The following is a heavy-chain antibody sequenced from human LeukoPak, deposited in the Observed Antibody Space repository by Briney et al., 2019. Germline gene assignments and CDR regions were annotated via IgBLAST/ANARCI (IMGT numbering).Heavy chain of an antibody. CDR2: INPNSGGT. J-gene: IGHJ3*02. V-gene: IGHV1-2*06. D-gene: IGHD3-22*01. CDR3: ARDTIPQYYYDSSGYGPIDI. Sequence: GASVKVSCKASGYTFTGYYMHWVRQAPGQGLEWMGRINPNSGGTNYAQKLQGRVTMTTDTSTSTAYMELRSLRSDDTAVYYCARDTIPQYYYDSSGYGPIDIWGQGTMVTVSS. CDR1: GYTFTGYY.